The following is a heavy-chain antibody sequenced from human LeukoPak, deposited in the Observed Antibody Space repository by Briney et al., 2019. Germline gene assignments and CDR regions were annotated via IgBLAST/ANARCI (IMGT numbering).Heavy chain of an antibody. CDR2: INPSGGST. CDR3: AREDVVLVDAVRYYYYGMDV. J-gene: IGHJ6*02. CDR1: GYNFISYY. D-gene: IGHD2-8*01. V-gene: IGHV1-46*01. Sequence: GASVKVSCKASGYNFISYYMHWVRQAPGQGLEWMGIINPSGGSTSYAQKFQDRVSMTRDTSTNTVYMELRSLKSEDTAVYYCAREDVVLVDAVRYYYYGMDVWGQGTTVTVSS.